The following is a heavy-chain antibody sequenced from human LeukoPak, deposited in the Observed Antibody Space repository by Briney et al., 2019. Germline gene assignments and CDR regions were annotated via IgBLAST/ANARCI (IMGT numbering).Heavy chain of an antibody. CDR2: ITAVGGTRT. J-gene: IGHJ5*01. Sequence: GGSLRLSCAASGFTFSNHIMSWVRQAPGKGLEWVSSITAVGGTRTSYAAPVKGRFTISRDNFKNTLSLRMNSLTAADTAVYYCAKSPSYYLTWFDSWGQGTLVTVSS. V-gene: IGHV3-23*01. CDR3: AKSPSYYLTWFDS. D-gene: IGHD3-10*01. CDR1: GFTFSNHI.